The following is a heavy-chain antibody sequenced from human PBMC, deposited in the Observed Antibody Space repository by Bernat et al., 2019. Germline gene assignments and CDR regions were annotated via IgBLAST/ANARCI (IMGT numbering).Heavy chain of an antibody. J-gene: IGHJ5*01. V-gene: IGHV1-18*01. Sequence: QVQLVQSGAEVKKPGASVKVSCKASGYTFTSCGISWVRQAPGQGLEWMGWISAYNGNTNYAQKLQGRVTMTTDTSTSTAYMELRSLRSDDTAVYYCARDVGLLGYCSGGSCPDSWGHGTLVTVSS. CDR3: ARDVGLLGYCSGGSCPDS. CDR2: ISAYNGNT. D-gene: IGHD2-15*01. CDR1: GYTFTSCG.